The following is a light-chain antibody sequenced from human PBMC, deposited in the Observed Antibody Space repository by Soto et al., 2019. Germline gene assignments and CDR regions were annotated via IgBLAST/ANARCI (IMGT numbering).Light chain of an antibody. CDR1: QSVSSSY. CDR3: QQYGSSPPVT. Sequence: EIVLTQSPGILSLSPGERATLSCRASQSVSSSYLAWYQQKPGQAPRLLIYGASSRATGIPDRFSGSGSGTDFTLTISRLEPEDFAVYFCQQYGSSPPVTFGPGTKVDI. V-gene: IGKV3-20*01. CDR2: GAS. J-gene: IGKJ3*01.